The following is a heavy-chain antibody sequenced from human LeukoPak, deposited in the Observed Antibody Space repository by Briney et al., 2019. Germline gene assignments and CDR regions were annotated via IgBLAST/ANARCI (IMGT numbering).Heavy chain of an antibody. CDR3: AKDRRGTVTYFDY. CDR2: ISGSGGST. J-gene: IGHJ4*02. CDR1: GFTFRSYA. Sequence: GGSLRLSCAASGFTFRSYAMSWVRQAPGKGLEGVSAISGSGGSTYYADSVKGRFTISRDNSKNTLYLQMNSLRAEDTAVYYCAKDRRGTVTYFDYWGQGTLVTVSS. V-gene: IGHV3-23*01. D-gene: IGHD4-11*01.